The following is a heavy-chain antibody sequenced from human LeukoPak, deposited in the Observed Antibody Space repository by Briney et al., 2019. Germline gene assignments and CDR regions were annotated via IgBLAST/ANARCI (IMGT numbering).Heavy chain of an antibody. V-gene: IGHV3-23*01. D-gene: IGHD3-16*01. Sequence: GGSLRLSCAGSGFTFTSHSMSWVRQAPGKGLEWVSDIRGNGNNTFYAASEKGRSSTSRDNSKNKVYLQMNSVRAEDTAVYYCAKSEGWGGYDAFDIWVQGTMVTVS. J-gene: IGHJ3*02. CDR2: IRGNGNNT. CDR1: GFTFTSHS. CDR3: AKSEGWGGYDAFDI.